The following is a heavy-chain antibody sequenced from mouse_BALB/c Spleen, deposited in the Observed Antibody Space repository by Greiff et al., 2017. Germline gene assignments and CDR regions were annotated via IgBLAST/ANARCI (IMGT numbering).Heavy chain of an antibody. J-gene: IGHJ4*01. CDR3: ARSGDPYYAMDY. D-gene: IGHD3-1*01. Sequence: VQLQQSGAELARPGASVKMSCKASGYTFTSYTMHWVKQRPGQGLEWIGYINPSSGYTNYNQKFKDKATLTADKSSSTAYMQLSSLTSEDSAVYYCARSGDPYYAMDYWGQGTSVTVSS. CDR1: GYTFTSYT. CDR2: INPSSGYT. V-gene: IGHV1-4*01.